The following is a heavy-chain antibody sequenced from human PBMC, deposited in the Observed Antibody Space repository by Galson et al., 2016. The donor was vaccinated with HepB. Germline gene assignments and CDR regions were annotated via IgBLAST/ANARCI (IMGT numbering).Heavy chain of an antibody. Sequence: LRLSCAASGFTFSSYGMSWVRQPPGKGLEWIGEINESGNTKYIPSLKSRITISVDTSKNQFSLKLSYVTAADTAVYYCARGGRVRGVHTRFNWIDPWGQGSLVTVSS. J-gene: IGHJ5*02. V-gene: IGHV4-34*01. D-gene: IGHD3-10*01. CDR1: GFTFSSYG. CDR3: ARGGRVRGVHTRFNWIDP. CDR2: INESGNT.